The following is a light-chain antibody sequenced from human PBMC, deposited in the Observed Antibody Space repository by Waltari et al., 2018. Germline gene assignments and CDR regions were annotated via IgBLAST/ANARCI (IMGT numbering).Light chain of an antibody. CDR2: GAS. CDR3: QHYVRLPAT. J-gene: IGKJ1*01. CDR1: QSVGRS. Sequence: EIVLTQSPGTLSLSPGERATLACRVSQSVGRSLAWYQQKPGRAPRLLIFGASSRATGIPDRFGGSGSGTDFSLTISRLEPEDFAVYYCQHYVRLPATFGQGTKVEIK. V-gene: IGKV3-20*01.